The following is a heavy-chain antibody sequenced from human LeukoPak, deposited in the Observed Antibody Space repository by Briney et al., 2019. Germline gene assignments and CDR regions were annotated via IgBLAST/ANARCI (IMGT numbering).Heavy chain of an antibody. D-gene: IGHD3/OR15-3a*01. J-gene: IGHJ4*02. V-gene: IGHV3-23*01. CDR2: ISGSGGST. Sequence: GGSLRLSCAASGFTFSSYAMSWVRQAPGKGLEWVSAISGSGGSTYYADSVKGRFTISRDNSKNTLYLQMNSLRAEDTAVYYCAKKPYWLPYRNVDYWGQGTLVTVSS. CDR1: GFTFSSYA. CDR3: AKKPYWLPYRNVDY.